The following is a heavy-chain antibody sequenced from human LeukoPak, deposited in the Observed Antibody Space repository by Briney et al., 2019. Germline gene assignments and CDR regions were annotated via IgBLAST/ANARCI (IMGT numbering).Heavy chain of an antibody. CDR3: ARGEKYYDSSGYYYEPDY. D-gene: IGHD3-22*01. CDR1: GFTFSDYY. V-gene: IGHV3-11*01. CDR2: ISSSGSTI. J-gene: IGHJ4*02. Sequence: GGSLRLSCAASGFTFSDYYMSWIRQAPGKGLEWVSCISSSGSTIYYADSVKGRFTISRDNAKNSLYLQMNSLRAEDTAVYYCARGEKYYDSSGYYYEPDYWGQGTLVTVSS.